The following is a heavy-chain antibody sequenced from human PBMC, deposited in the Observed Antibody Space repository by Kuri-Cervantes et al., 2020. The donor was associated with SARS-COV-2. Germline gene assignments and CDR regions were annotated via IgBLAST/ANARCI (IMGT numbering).Heavy chain of an antibody. CDR1: GYSISSGYY. CDR2: IYHSGST. Sequence: SETLSLTCTVSGYSISSGYYWGWIRQPPGKGLEWTGSIYHSGSTYYNPSLKSRVTISVGTSKDQFSLKLSSVTAADSAVYYCARSGHYSRGVTYYYMDVWDKGTTVTVSS. D-gene: IGHD3-22*01. V-gene: IGHV4-38-2*02. J-gene: IGHJ6*03. CDR3: ARSGHYSRGVTYYYMDV.